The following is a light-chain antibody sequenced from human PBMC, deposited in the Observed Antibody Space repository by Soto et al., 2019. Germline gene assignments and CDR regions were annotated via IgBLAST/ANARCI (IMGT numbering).Light chain of an antibody. J-gene: IGKJ2*01. CDR3: QQYNNWPYT. V-gene: IGKV3-15*01. CDR1: QSVSSN. Sequence: EIVMTQSPATLSVSPGERATLSCRASQSVSSNLAWYQQKPGQAPRRLIYGASTRATGIPGRFSGSGSGTEFTLTISSLQSEDFAVYYCQQYNNWPYTFGQGTKLEIK. CDR2: GAS.